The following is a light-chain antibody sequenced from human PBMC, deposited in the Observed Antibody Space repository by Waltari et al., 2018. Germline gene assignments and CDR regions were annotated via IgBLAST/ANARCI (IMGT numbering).Light chain of an antibody. CDR2: HAS. CDR3: QHYESLPVT. J-gene: IGKJ1*01. CDR1: QSLRIY. Sequence: EIVLTQSPGTLSLSPGERATLSCRASQSLRIYLAWYQQNPGQAPRILIYHASSRATGIPDRFRGSGSGTDVRLTISILEPEDFAVYYCQHYESLPVTFGQGTKVEIK. V-gene: IGKV3-20*01.